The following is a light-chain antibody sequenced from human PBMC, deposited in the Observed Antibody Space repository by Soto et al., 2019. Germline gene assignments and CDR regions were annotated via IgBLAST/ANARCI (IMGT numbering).Light chain of an antibody. CDR1: QSINSW. CDR2: KAS. V-gene: IGKV1-5*03. CDR3: QQYNNWPPRT. Sequence: DIQMTQSPSTLSASVGDRVTITFLASQSINSWLAWYQQKPGKAPKLLIYKASSLESGVPARFSGSGSGTEFTLTISSLQSEDFAVYYCQQYNNWPPRTFGQGTKVDIK. J-gene: IGKJ1*01.